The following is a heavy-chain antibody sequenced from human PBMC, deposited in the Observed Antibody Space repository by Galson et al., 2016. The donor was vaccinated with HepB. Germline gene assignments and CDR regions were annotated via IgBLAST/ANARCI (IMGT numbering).Heavy chain of an antibody. J-gene: IGHJ4*02. D-gene: IGHD2-15*01. V-gene: IGHV3-30*03. CDR2: ISYAGSNK. CDR1: GFTFSSYA. CDR3: ARDIGDCSSGTCYSDYLDY. Sequence: SLRLSCAASGFTFSSYAMYWVRQAPGKGLEWVAVISYAGSNKCYADFVKGRFTISRDNSKNTLFLQMNSLRAEDTAVYYCARDIGDCSSGTCYSDYLDYWFQRTLVAVS.